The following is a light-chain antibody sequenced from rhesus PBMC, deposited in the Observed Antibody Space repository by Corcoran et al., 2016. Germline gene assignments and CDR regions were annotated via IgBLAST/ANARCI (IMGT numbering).Light chain of an antibody. CDR1: QSLSNY. V-gene: IGKV1-43*03. CDR3: QQGYSYPWT. CDR2: RAS. J-gene: IGKJ1*01. Sequence: DIQMTQSPSSLSASVGDRVTITCQASQSLSNYLNWYQQKPGKIPKLLIYRASSWQSGIPSRFSGSGSVTDFTLTISSLQPEDFATYYCQQGYSYPWTFGQGTKVEIK.